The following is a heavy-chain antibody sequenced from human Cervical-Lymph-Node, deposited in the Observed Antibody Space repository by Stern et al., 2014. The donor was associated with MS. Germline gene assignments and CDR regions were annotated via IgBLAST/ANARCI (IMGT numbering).Heavy chain of an antibody. V-gene: IGHV1-2*02. D-gene: IGHD1-1*01. Sequence: QVQLVESGAEVKKPGASVKVSCKTSGYIFTDYYIHWVRQAPGQGLEWMGWINTKTGGTHYAQKFQGRVTMTRDTSISTAYMELRRLRSDDAAVYYCARMTFKVFVEPMDYFDYWGQGTLVTVSS. CDR2: INTKTGGT. J-gene: IGHJ4*02. CDR1: GYIFTDYY. CDR3: ARMTFKVFVEPMDYFDY.